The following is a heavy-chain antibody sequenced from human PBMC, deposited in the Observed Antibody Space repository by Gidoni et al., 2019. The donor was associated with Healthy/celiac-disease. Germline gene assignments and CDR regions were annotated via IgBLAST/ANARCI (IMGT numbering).Heavy chain of an antibody. Sequence: KGLAWVSVIYSGGSTYYADSVKGRFTISRDNSKNTLYLQMNSLIAEDTAVYYCARTMVRGVILPARFDPWGQGTLVTVSS. CDR2: IYSGGST. V-gene: IGHV3-53*01. CDR3: ARTMVRGVILPARFDP. J-gene: IGHJ5*02. D-gene: IGHD3-10*01.